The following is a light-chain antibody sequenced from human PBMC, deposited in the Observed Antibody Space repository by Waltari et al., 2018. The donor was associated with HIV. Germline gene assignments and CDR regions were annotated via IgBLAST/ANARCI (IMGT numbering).Light chain of an antibody. Sequence: QSALTQPASVSGSPGQSITISCTVTSSDIGGYKYFPWYQQQPGKAPKLMFSEFSKLPSGVSNRFSGSKSGNTASLTISGLQAEDEADYYCSSYTTSSTWVFGGGTKLTVL. J-gene: IGLJ3*02. CDR3: SSYTTSSTWV. CDR2: EFS. CDR1: SSDIGGYKY. V-gene: IGLV2-14*01.